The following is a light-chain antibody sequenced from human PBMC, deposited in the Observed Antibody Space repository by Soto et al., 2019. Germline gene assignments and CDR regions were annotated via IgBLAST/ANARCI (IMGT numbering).Light chain of an antibody. CDR1: SSDFGGYNY. CDR2: EVS. V-gene: IGLV2-14*01. Sequence: QSALTQPASVSGSPGQSITISCTGTSSDFGGYNYVSWYQQHPGKAPKLMIYEVSNRPSGVPNRFSGSKSGNTASLTISGLQAEDEVDYYCSSYTSSSTLEVFGTGTKVTVL. CDR3: SSYTSSSTLEV. J-gene: IGLJ1*01.